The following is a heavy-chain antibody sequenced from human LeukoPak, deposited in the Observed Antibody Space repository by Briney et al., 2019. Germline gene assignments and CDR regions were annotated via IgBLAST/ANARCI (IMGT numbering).Heavy chain of an antibody. Sequence: GGSLRLSCAASGFTFSNAWMSWVRQAPGKGLEWVGRIKSKTDGGTTDYAAPVKGRFTISRDDSKNTLYLQMNSLKTEDTAVYYCTTDLASGSSFDYWGQGTLVTVSS. CDR3: TTDLASGSSFDY. J-gene: IGHJ4*02. D-gene: IGHD1-26*01. V-gene: IGHV3-15*01. CDR2: IKSKTDGGTT. CDR1: GFTFSNAW.